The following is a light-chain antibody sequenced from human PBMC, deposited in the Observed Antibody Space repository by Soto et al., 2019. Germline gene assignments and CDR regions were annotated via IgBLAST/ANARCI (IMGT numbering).Light chain of an antibody. J-gene: IGKJ4*01. V-gene: IGKV1-33*01. CDR2: DAA. CDR3: QQYDNIPLT. CDR1: QSISSW. Sequence: DIQMTQSPSTLSASVGDRVIITCRASQSISSWLSWYQQKPVKAPKLLIYDAANLETGVTSRFSGSGSGTDFTFTISSLQPADIATYYCQQYDNIPLTFGGGTKVDI.